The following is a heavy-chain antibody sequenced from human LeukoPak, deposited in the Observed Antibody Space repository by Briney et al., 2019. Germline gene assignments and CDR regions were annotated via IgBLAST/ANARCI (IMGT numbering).Heavy chain of an antibody. Sequence: ASVKVSCKTSGYTFTDYDVNWVRQAPGQGLEWMGYIHPRSGYSESAQRFQGSRSMTRDVSTDTAYMELSTLTSDDTAVYYCARVTSGMRYNWFDPWGQGTLIIVSS. J-gene: IGHJ5*02. V-gene: IGHV1-8*01. D-gene: IGHD2-2*01. CDR2: IHPRSGYS. CDR1: GYTFTDYD. CDR3: ARVTSGMRYNWFDP.